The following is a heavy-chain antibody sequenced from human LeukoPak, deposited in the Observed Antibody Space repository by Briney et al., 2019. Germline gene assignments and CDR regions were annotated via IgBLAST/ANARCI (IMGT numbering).Heavy chain of an antibody. Sequence: PPETLSLTCTVSGGSINSSAYFWGWIRQPPGKGLEWIASVFYNGTTYYDPSLKSRVTISVDTSKNQFSLNLTSVTAADTAMYHCARLTRRGPGSRSYYSYWGQGTLVTVSS. V-gene: IGHV4-39*01. CDR2: VFYNGTT. J-gene: IGHJ4*02. CDR3: ARLTRRGPGSRSYYSY. D-gene: IGHD3-10*01. CDR1: GGSINSSAYF.